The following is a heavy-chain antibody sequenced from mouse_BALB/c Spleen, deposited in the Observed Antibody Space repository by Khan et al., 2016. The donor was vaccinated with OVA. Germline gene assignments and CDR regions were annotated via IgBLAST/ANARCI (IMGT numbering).Heavy chain of an antibody. CDR3: ARAYYGNDYYAMDY. CDR2: ISSGGRYT. Sequence: VQLKESGGDLVKPGGSLKVSCAASGFTFSSYGTSWVRQTPDKRLEWVATISSGGRYTYFPDSVKGRFTISRDNAKNTLYLQMSSLKSEDTAMYYCARAYYGNDYYAMDYWGQGTSVTVSS. CDR1: GFTFSSYG. D-gene: IGHD2-10*01. V-gene: IGHV5-6*01. J-gene: IGHJ4*01.